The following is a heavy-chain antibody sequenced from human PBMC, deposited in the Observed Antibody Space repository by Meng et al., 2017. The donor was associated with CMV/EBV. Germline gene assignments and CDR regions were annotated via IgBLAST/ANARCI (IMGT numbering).Heavy chain of an antibody. CDR3: ARNPNERDY. CDR1: GGSISSSSSY. CDR2: IYYSGST. Sequence: QLELQESRPGLGKLSGTLSLTCTVSGGSISSSSSYWGWIRQPPGKGLEWIGSIYYSGSTYYNPSLKSRVTISVDTSKNQFSLKLSSVTAADTAVYYCARNPNERDYWGQGTLVTVSS. V-gene: IGHV4-39*07. J-gene: IGHJ4*02.